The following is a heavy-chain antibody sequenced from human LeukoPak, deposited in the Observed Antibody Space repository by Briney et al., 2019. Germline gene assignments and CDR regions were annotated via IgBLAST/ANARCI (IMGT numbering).Heavy chain of an antibody. Sequence: AGGSLRLSCAASGFTFSSYGIHWVRQAPGKGLEWVAVISYDGGNKYYAGSVKGRFTISRDNSQSTMYLEMNSLRPEDTAVYYCAKDRYRVTSMAEYFDYWGQGTLVTVSS. V-gene: IGHV3-30*18. D-gene: IGHD2/OR15-2a*01. CDR1: GFTFSSYG. CDR2: ISYDGGNK. CDR3: AKDRYRVTSMAEYFDY. J-gene: IGHJ4*02.